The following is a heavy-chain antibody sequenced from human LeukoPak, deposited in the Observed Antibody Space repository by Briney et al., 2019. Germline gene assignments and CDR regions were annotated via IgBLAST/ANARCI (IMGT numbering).Heavy chain of an antibody. CDR3: ASCIAAAYNWFDP. CDR1: GGTLSSYA. CDR2: IIPIFGTA. J-gene: IGHJ5*02. Sequence: SVKVSCKASGGTLSSYAISWVRQAPGQGLEWMGGIIPIFGTANYAQKFQGRVTITADESTSTAYVELSSLRSEDTAVYYCASCIAAAYNWFDPWGQGTLVTVSS. D-gene: IGHD6-13*01. V-gene: IGHV1-69*13.